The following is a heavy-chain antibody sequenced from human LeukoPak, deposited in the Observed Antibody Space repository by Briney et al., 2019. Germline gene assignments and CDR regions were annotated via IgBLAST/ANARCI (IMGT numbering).Heavy chain of an antibody. CDR3: ARGHSGSTSWFDY. J-gene: IGHJ4*02. CDR2: INPNSGGT. D-gene: IGHD6-19*01. CDR1: GYTFSGYY. Sequence: ASVKVSCKASGYTFSGYYMHWVRQAPGQGLEWMGWINPNSGGTNYAQKFQGRVTMTRDTSIGTAYMEVSRLRSDDTAVYYCARGHSGSTSWFDYWGQGTLVTVSS. V-gene: IGHV1-2*02.